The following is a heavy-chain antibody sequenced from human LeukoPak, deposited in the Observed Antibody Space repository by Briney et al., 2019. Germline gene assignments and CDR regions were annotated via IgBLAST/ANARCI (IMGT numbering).Heavy chain of an antibody. CDR3: ARDPTDYYDSSGYYYHH. CDR2: IYYSGST. J-gene: IGHJ1*01. CDR1: GGSISSYY. D-gene: IGHD3-22*01. Sequence: SETLSLTCTVSGGSISSYYWSWIRQPPGKGLEWIGYIYYSGSTNYNPSLKSRVTISVDTSKNQFSLKLSSVTAADTAVYYCARDPTDYYDSSGYYYHHWGQGTLVTVSS. V-gene: IGHV4-59*12.